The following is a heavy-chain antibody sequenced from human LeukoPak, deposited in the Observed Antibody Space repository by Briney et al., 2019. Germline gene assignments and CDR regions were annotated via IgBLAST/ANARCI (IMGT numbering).Heavy chain of an antibody. Sequence: GGSLRLSCVASEFRFGRDWISWVRQAPGKGLEWVACIKQDGSEEYYVGSVRGRFTVSVDNGKNSLYLQMNSLRAEDTARYYCATLDSAKSVFWGRGTAVTVSS. CDR1: EFRFGRDW. V-gene: IGHV3-7*01. J-gene: IGHJ1*01. D-gene: IGHD1-26*01. CDR2: IKQDGSEE. CDR3: ATLDSAKSVF.